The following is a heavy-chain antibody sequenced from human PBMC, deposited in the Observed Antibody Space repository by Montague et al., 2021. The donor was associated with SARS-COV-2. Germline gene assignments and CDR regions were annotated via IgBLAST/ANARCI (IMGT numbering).Heavy chain of an antibody. V-gene: IGHV4-31*03. D-gene: IGHD4-23*01. J-gene: IGHJ6*03. CDR2: IYYSGST. Sequence: SQSLTYTVSGGSISSGGYYWSWIRQHPGKGLEWIGYIYYSGSTYYNPSLKSRVTISVDTSKNQFSLKLSSVTAADTAVYYCASTYGGNLGYYYYYMDVWGKGTTVTVSS. CDR1: GGSISSGGYY. CDR3: ASTYGGNLGYYYYYMDV.